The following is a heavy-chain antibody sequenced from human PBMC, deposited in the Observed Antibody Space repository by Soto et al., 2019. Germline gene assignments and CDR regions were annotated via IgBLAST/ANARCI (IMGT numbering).Heavy chain of an antibody. D-gene: IGHD4-4*01. V-gene: IGHV5-51*01. CDR2: IYPGDSDT. CDR1: GYSFTRYW. J-gene: IGHJ4*02. CDR3: ARQVGAHAYSNYRQFDY. Sequence: DLLRISVKISGYSFTRYWIGWVPQMHGKGLEWMGIIYPGDSDTRYSPSFQGQGTISADKSIITAYLQWGSLKASDTAKYYSARQVGAHAYSNYRQFDYWGQGTLVTVSS.